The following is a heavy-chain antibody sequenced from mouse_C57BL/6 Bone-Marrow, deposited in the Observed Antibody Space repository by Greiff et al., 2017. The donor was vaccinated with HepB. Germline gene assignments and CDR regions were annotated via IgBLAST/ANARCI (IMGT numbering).Heavy chain of an antibody. CDR2: SNPSSGYT. CDR1: GYPFTSYW. D-gene: IGHD2-5*01. V-gene: IGHV1-7*01. Sequence: QVQLQPAGAELAKPGASGKLSCKASGYPFTSYWMPWVEQRPGQGLEWIGYSNPSSGYTKYNQKVKDKATLTADKSSSTAYMQLSSLTYEDSAVYYCARGGLYYSNSLAMDYWGQGTSVTVSS. J-gene: IGHJ4*01. CDR3: ARGGLYYSNSLAMDY.